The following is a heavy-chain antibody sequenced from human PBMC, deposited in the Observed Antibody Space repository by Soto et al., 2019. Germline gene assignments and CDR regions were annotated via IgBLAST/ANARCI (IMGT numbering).Heavy chain of an antibody. D-gene: IGHD5-12*01. V-gene: IGHV3-15*01. J-gene: IGHJ4*02. CDR3: TTECAYSGYDFLWGY. Sequence: EVQLVESGGGLVQPGGSLRLSCAASGFTFSNAWLSWVRQAPGKGLDWVCRITSKTDGGTTDYAAPVQGRFTISRDDSKNTRYRPRNSLKTEDTAVYYCTTECAYSGYDFLWGYWGQGTLVTVSS. CDR2: ITSKTDGGTT. CDR1: GFTFSNAW.